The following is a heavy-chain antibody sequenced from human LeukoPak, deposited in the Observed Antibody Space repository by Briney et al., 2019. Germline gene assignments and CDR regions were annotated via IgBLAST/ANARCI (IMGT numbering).Heavy chain of an antibody. V-gene: IGHV3-9*01. CDR3: AKTLPRLYYFDY. CDR2: ISWNSGSI. Sequence: GGSLRLSCAASGFTFDDYAMHWVRQAPGKGLEWVSGISWNSGSIGYADSVKGRFTISRDNAKNSLYLQMNSLRAEDTAVYYCAKTLPRLYYFDYWGQGTLVTVSS. D-gene: IGHD3-16*01. J-gene: IGHJ4*02. CDR1: GFTFDDYA.